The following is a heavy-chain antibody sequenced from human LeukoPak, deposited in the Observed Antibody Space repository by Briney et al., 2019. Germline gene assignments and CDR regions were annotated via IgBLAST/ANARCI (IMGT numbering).Heavy chain of an antibody. J-gene: IGHJ5*02. CDR3: VRQMIRFWFDP. Sequence: GGSLRLSCAASGFTFSLYWMTWVRQSPGKGLEWVADINPDGSQKYPVDSVKGRFTISRGNAKNSLFLQMNSLRAEDTAVYYCVRQMIRFWFDPWGQGTLVTVSS. CDR1: GFTFSLYW. CDR2: INPDGSQK. D-gene: IGHD3-16*01. V-gene: IGHV3-7*01.